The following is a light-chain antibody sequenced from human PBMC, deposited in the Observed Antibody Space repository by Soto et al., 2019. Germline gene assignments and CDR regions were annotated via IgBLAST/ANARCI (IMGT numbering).Light chain of an antibody. CDR1: QSVSSSH. V-gene: IGKV3-20*01. Sequence: EIVLTESSGTLSFSPGERATLSCRASQSVSSSHLAWYQQKPGQAPRLLIYGASSRATGIPDRFSGSGSGTDFTLTISRLEPEDFAVYYCQQYGSSPLTFGQGTKVDI. J-gene: IGKJ1*01. CDR3: QQYGSSPLT. CDR2: GAS.